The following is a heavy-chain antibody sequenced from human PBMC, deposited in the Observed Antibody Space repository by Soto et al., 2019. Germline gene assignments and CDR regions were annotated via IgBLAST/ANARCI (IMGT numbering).Heavy chain of an antibody. CDR3: AKGGGHPSYYYGMDV. D-gene: IGHD3-16*01. J-gene: IGHJ6*02. Sequence: PGGAPRPSLAAPGFTLCRYALGWGRPAPGKVVDGCSAISGSGGSTYYADSVKGRFTISRDNSKNTLYLQMNSLRAEDTAVYYCAKGGGHPSYYYGMDVWGQGTTVNVSS. CDR2: ISGSGGST. CDR1: GFTLCRYA. V-gene: IGHV3-23*01.